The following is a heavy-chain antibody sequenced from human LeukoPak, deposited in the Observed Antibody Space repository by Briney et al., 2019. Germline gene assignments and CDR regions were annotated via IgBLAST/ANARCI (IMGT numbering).Heavy chain of an antibody. Sequence: PGGSLRLSCASSGFTFSSSEMNWVRQAPGQGLEWVAYISSSGNTVHYAGAVKGRFTISRDNARNSLYLQMNRLRADNTAVYYCTKETPQMDVWGKGTTVTVSS. CDR2: ISSSGNTV. V-gene: IGHV3-48*03. CDR3: TKETPQMDV. D-gene: IGHD2-15*01. J-gene: IGHJ6*04. CDR1: GFTFSSSE.